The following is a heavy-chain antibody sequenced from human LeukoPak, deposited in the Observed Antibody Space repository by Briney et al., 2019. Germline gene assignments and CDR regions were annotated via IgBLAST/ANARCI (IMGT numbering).Heavy chain of an antibody. J-gene: IGHJ4*02. CDR1: GFTFSSYE. V-gene: IGHV3-48*03. D-gene: IGHD5-24*01. CDR2: ISSSGSTI. Sequence: GGSLRLSCAASGFTFSSYEMNWVRQAPGKGLEWVSYISSSGSTIYYADSVKGRFTISRDNAKNSLYLQMNSLRAEDTAVYYCARPNGYNYPSYFDYWGQGTLVTVSS. CDR3: ARPNGYNYPSYFDY.